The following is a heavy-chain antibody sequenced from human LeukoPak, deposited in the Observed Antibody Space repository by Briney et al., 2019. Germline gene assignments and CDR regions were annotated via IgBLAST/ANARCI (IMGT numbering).Heavy chain of an antibody. Sequence: SETLSLTCDVYGGSFRGYYCTWIRQPPGKGLEWIVEINHSGSTNYNPSLKSRVTMSLDTSKNQFSLKLSSVTAADTAVYYCAKKYYYDSRPLDYWGQGTLVTVSS. D-gene: IGHD3-22*01. CDR3: AKKYYYDSRPLDY. CDR2: INHSGST. V-gene: IGHV4-34*01. CDR1: GGSFRGYY. J-gene: IGHJ4*02.